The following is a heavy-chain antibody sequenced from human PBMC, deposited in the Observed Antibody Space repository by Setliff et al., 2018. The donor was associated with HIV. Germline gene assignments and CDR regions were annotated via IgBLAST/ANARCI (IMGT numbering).Heavy chain of an antibody. CDR2: IIPIFGTA. CDR1: GYTLTEVS. J-gene: IGHJ4*02. D-gene: IGHD7-27*01. CDR3: VSNWGNY. Sequence: SVKVSCKVSGYTLTEVSIHWVRQAPGQGLEWMGGIIPIFGTASYAQKFQGRVTITADESTSTAYLELNSLRDEDTGLYYCVSNWGNYWGQGTLVTVSS. V-gene: IGHV1-69*13.